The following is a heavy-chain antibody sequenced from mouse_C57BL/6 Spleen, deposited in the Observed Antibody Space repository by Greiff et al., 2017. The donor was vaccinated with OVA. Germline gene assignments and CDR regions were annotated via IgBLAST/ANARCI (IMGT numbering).Heavy chain of an antibody. D-gene: IGHD2-4*01. CDR1: GYTFTSYW. Sequence: VQLHQPGAELVMPGASVKLSCKASGYTFTSYWMHWVKQRPGQGLEWIGEIDPSDSYTNYNQKFKGKSTLTVDKSSSTAYMQLSSLTSEDSAVYYCARWDYDGDYWGQGTTLTVSS. CDR3: ARWDYDGDY. J-gene: IGHJ2*01. CDR2: IDPSDSYT. V-gene: IGHV1-69*01.